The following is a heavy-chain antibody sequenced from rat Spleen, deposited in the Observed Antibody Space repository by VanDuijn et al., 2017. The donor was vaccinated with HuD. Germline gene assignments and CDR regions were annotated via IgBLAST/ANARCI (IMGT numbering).Heavy chain of an antibody. J-gene: IGHJ1*01. Sequence: EVQLVESGGGLVQPVNSLKLSCAASGFTFSDYAMAWVRQSPKKGLEWVATIIYDGNNTYYRDSVKGRFTISRDNAKSTLYLQRDSLRSEDTATYYCATGRYFDFWGPGTMVTVSS. V-gene: IGHV5S10*01. CDR1: GFTFSDYA. CDR3: ATGRYFDF. CDR2: IIYDGNNT.